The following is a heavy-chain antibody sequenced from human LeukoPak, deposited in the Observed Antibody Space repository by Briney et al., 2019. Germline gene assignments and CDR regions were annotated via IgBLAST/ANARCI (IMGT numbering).Heavy chain of an antibody. V-gene: IGHV4-38-2*01. D-gene: IGHD4-23*01. CDR1: GFSISSGYF. CDR3: ARGRGRHVGTRWHPDTHHDY. CDR2: IHYPEST. Sequence: SETLSLTCAVSGFSISSGYFWGWIRRPPGKGLEWIGTIHYPESTYYSQSLNSRLSISIDASKNHFSLTLTSVTSADTALYYCARGRGRHVGTRWHPDTHHDYWGQGILVTVSS. J-gene: IGHJ4*02.